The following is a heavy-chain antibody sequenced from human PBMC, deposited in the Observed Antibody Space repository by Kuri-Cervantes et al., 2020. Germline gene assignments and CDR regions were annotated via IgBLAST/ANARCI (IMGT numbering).Heavy chain of an antibody. CDR2: ISSSSSYI. D-gene: IGHD1-14*01. CDR1: GFTFSSYS. J-gene: IGHJ4*02. CDR3: ARENPFDY. V-gene: IGHV3-21*01. Sequence: GESLKISCAASGFTFSSYSMNWVRQAPGKGLEWVSSISSSSSYIYYADSVKSRFTISRDNAKNSLYLQMNSLRAEDTAVYYCARENPFDYWGQGTLVTVSS.